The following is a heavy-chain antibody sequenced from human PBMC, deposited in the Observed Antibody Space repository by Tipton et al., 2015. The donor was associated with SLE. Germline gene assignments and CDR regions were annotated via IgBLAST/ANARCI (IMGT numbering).Heavy chain of an antibody. CDR3: ARESSSSPDY. Sequence: TLSLTCTVFGGSISSYYWSWIRQPAGKGLEWIGQIHSSGSTSYNPSLKSRVTISVDTSKNQFSLKLSSVTAADTAVYYCARESSSSPDYWGQGTLVTVSS. CDR1: GGSISSYY. CDR2: IHSSGST. J-gene: IGHJ4*02. V-gene: IGHV4-4*07. D-gene: IGHD6-13*01.